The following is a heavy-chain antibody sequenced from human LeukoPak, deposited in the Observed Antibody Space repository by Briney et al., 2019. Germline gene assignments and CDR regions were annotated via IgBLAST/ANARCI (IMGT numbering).Heavy chain of an antibody. Sequence: PGGSLRLSCAASGFTFSSYGMHWVRQAPGKGLEWVAVISYDGSNKYYADSVKGRFTISRDNAKNSLYLQMNSLRAEDTAVYYCARNSGSLDGAFDIWGQGTMVTVSS. J-gene: IGHJ3*02. CDR1: GFTFSSYG. CDR3: ARNSGSLDGAFDI. D-gene: IGHD1-26*01. V-gene: IGHV3-30*03. CDR2: ISYDGSNK.